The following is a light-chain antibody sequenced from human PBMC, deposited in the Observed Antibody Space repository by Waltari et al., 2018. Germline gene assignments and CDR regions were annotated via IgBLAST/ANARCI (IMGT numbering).Light chain of an antibody. CDR1: QSVSRT. CDR3: QHYVRLPAT. J-gene: IGKJ1*01. Sequence: EIVLTQSPGTLSLSPGERATLSCRASQSVSRTLAWDQQKPGQAPNLLIYGASIRATGIPDRFTGSVSGTDFALTISSLEPEDFAIYFCQHYVRLPATFGQGTKVEIK. V-gene: IGKV3-20*01. CDR2: GAS.